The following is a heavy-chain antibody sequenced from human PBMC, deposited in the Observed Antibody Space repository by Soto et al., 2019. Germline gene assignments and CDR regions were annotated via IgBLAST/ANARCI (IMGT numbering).Heavy chain of an antibody. CDR1: GFTFSSYG. D-gene: IGHD3-10*01. CDR3: ARDITMVRGVIARYYYGMDV. J-gene: IGHJ6*02. V-gene: IGHV3-33*01. CDR2: IWYDGSNK. Sequence: QVQLVESGGGVVQPGRSLRLSCAASGFTFSSYGMHWVRQAPGKGLEWVAVIWYDGSNKYYADSVKGRFTISRDNYKNTLYLQMTSVRAEDTAVYYCARDITMVRGVIARYYYGMDVWGQGTTVTVSS.